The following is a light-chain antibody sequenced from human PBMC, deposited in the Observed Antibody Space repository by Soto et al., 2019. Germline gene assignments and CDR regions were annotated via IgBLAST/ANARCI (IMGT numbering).Light chain of an antibody. CDR2: GAS. J-gene: IGKJ1*01. V-gene: IGKV1-27*01. Sequence: EIQMTQSPSSLSASVGDRVAITCRASQGIANNLAWYQQKPWKVPNLLIYGASTLQSGVPSRFSGSASGTDFTLTISSLQPEDVATYYCQQYKSAPRAFGQGTKVEI. CDR1: QGIANN. CDR3: QQYKSAPRA.